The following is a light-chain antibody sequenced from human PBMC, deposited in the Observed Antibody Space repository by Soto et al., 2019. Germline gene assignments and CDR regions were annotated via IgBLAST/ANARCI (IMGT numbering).Light chain of an antibody. CDR2: DAS. V-gene: IGKV3-11*01. J-gene: IGKJ4*01. Sequence: EIVLTQSPATLSLSPGERAPLSCRASQSVGSFLAWYQQKPGQAPRLLIYDASNRATGIPARFSGSGSGTDFTLTISSLEPEDFAVYYCQQRSYWPPTFGGGNKVEIK. CDR3: QQRSYWPPT. CDR1: QSVGSF.